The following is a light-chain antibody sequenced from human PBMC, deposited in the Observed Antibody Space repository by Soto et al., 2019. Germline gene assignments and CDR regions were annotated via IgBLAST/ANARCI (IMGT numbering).Light chain of an antibody. Sequence: QSALTQPASVSGSPGQSITISCTGTSSDVGSYNYVSWYQQHPGKAPKLIIYEVSNRPSGVSNRFSGSKSGNTASLTISGLQAEDEADYYCSSYTSSSTPYVFGTGTQLTVL. V-gene: IGLV2-14*01. CDR2: EVS. CDR3: SSYTSSSTPYV. CDR1: SSDVGSYNY. J-gene: IGLJ1*01.